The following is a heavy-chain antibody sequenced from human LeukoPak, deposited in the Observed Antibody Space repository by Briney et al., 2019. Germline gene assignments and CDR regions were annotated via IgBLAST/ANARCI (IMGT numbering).Heavy chain of an antibody. CDR1: GGSISSSSYY. V-gene: IGHV4-39*07. Sequence: PSETLSLTCTVSGGSISSSSYYWGWIRQPPGTGLEWIGSIYYSGSTHYNPSLRSRVTISVDTSNNQFSLKLSSVTAADTAVYYCAGRYSGYDWYYYMDVWGKGTTVTVSS. CDR2: IYYSGST. J-gene: IGHJ6*03. D-gene: IGHD5-12*01. CDR3: AGRYSGYDWYYYMDV.